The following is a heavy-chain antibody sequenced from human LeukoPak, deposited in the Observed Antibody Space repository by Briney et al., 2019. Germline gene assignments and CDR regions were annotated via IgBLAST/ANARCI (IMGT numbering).Heavy chain of an antibody. CDR1: GGSFSGYY. V-gene: IGHV4-34*01. CDR3: ARGGHSSGWYNY. D-gene: IGHD6-19*01. Sequence: SETLSLTCAVYGGSFSGYYWSWIRQPPGKGLEWIGEINHSGSTNYNPSLKSRVTISVDTSKNQFSLELSSVTAADTAVYYCARGGHSSGWYNYWGQGTLVTVSS. CDR2: INHSGST. J-gene: IGHJ4*02.